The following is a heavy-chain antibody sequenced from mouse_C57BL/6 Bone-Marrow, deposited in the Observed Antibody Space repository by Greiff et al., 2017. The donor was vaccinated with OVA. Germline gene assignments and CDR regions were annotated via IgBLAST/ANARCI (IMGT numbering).Heavy chain of an antibody. V-gene: IGHV1-81*01. D-gene: IGHD4-1*01. J-gene: IGHJ3*01. CDR2: IYPRSGNT. CDR1: GYTFTSYG. CDR3: ARPPLTAAWFAY. Sequence: VKVVESGAELARPGASVKLSCKASGYTFTSYGISWVKQRTGQGLEWIGEIYPRSGNTYYNEKFKGKATLTADKSSSTAYMELRSLTSEDSAVYFCARPPLTAAWFAYWGQGTLVTVSA.